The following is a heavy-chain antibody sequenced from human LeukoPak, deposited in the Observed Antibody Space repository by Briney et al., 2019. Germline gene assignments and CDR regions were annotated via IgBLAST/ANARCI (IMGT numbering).Heavy chain of an antibody. CDR1: GSTFTSYW. V-gene: IGHV5-10-1*01. CDR2: FDPSDSYT. D-gene: IGHD3-10*01. CDR3: VWFGELFAY. Sequence: GESLKISCKGPGSTFTSYWISWVRPMPGKGLEWMGTFDPSDSYTNYSPSFQGHVTISADKSISTAYLQWRRLKASDNDMYYCVWFGELFAYWGQGTLVTVSS. J-gene: IGHJ4*02.